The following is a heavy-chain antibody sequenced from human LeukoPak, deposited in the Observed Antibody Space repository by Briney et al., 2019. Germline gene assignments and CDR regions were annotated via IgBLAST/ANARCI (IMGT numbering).Heavy chain of an antibody. CDR2: IKSNNDGGTT. D-gene: IGHD2-21*01. J-gene: IGHJ4*02. CDR1: GFIFNKAW. V-gene: IGHV3-15*01. CDR3: ASVVVKDRGY. Sequence: GGSLRLSCAASGFIFNKAWMHWVGQAPGKGPEWVGRIKSNNDGGTTDYASPVEGRFIISRDDSKNTIYLQMNRLIIDDTAIYYCASVVVKDRGYWSQGTLVTVSS.